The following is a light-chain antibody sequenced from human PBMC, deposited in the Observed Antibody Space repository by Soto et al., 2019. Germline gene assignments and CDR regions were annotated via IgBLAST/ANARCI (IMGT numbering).Light chain of an antibody. CDR1: QSVSNSY. CDR2: AAS. V-gene: IGKV3-20*01. CDR3: QQFRTWT. J-gene: IGKJ1*01. Sequence: EIVLTQSPGILSLSPGERATLSCRASQSVSNSYLAWYQQKPGQAPRLLMYAASNRATGIPDRFSGSGSGTNFTLTISRLEPEDFAVYDCQQFRTWTFGQGTKVEIK.